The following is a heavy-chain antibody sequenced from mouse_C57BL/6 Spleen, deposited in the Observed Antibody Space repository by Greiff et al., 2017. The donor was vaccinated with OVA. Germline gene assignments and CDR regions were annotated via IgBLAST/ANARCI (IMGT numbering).Heavy chain of an antibody. CDR1: GYTFTSYW. V-gene: IGHV1-64*01. D-gene: IGHD1-1*01. J-gene: IGHJ1*03. CDR3: ARGSYYGSSSHWYFDV. CDR2: IHPNSGST. Sequence: VQLQQPGAELVKPGASVKLSCKASGYTFTSYWMHWVKQRPGQGLEWIGMIHPNSGSTNYNEKFKSKATLTVDKSSSTAYMQLSSLTSEDSAVYYCARGSYYGSSSHWYFDVWGTGTTVTVSS.